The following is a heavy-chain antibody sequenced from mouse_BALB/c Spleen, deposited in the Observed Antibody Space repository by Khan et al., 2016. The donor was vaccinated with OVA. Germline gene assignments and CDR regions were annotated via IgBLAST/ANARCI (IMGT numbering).Heavy chain of an antibody. D-gene: IGHD1-1*01. CDR1: GYTFTSYW. J-gene: IGHJ4*01. V-gene: IGHV1S41*01. CDR3: ASSNYSGNGLYAMDH. Sequence: DLVKPGASVKLSCKASGYTFTSYWINWIKQRPGQGLEWVGQIGPGSGNPYYNEVFKGKATLTVDTSSSTVYIQLSSLASEDSAVYLCASSNYSGNGLYAMDHWGQGTSVNASS. CDR2: IGPGSGNP.